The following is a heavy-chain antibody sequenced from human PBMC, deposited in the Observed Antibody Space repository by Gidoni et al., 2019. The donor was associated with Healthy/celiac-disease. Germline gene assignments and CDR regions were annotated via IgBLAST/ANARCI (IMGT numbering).Heavy chain of an antibody. Sequence: EVQLVQSGAEVKKPGESLRISCKGAGYSFTSYWISWVRQMPGKGLEWMGRIDPSDSYTNYSPSFQGHFTISADKSISTAYLQWSSLKASDTAMYYCARGSGYYDSSDDAFDIWGQGTMVTVSS. CDR1: GYSFTSYW. V-gene: IGHV5-10-1*03. D-gene: IGHD3-22*01. CDR2: IDPSDSYT. CDR3: ARGSGYYDSSDDAFDI. J-gene: IGHJ3*02.